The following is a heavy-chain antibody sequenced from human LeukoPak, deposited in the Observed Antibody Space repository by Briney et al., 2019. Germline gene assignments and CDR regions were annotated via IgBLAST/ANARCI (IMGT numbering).Heavy chain of an antibody. CDR2: IYYSGST. CDR1: GGSISSSSYY. V-gene: IGHV4-39*01. Sequence: SETLSLTCTVSGGSISSSSYYWGWIRQPPGKGLEWIGSIYYSGSTYYNPSLKSRVTISVDTSKNQSSLKLSSVTAADTAVYYCARHRMRSSSSYWYFDLWGRGTLVTVSS. CDR3: ARHRMRSSSSYWYFDL. D-gene: IGHD6-13*01. J-gene: IGHJ2*01.